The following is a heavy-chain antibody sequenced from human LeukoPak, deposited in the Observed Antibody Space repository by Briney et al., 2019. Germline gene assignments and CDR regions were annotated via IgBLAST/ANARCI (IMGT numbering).Heavy chain of an antibody. CDR2: IYPGDSDT. CDR3: ASSTTVTTHYFDF. J-gene: IGHJ4*02. D-gene: IGHD4-17*01. V-gene: IGHV5-51*01. CDR1: GYSFTSYW. Sequence: GESLKISCKGSGYSFTSYWIGWVRQMPGKGLEWMGIIYPGDSDTRYSPSFQGQVTISADKSIRTAYPQWSSLKASDTAIYYCASSTTVTTHYFDFWGQGTQVTVSS.